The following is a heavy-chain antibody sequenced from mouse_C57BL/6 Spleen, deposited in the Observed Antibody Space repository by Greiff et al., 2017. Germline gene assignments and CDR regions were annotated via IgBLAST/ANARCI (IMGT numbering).Heavy chain of an antibody. Sequence: VQLQESGPGLVAPSQSLSITCTVSGFSLTSYGVSWVRQPPGTGLEWLGVIWGDGSTNYHSALISRLSISKDNSKSQLFLNLHSLQSDDTATYYCAKTAQALDYWGQGTSVTVSS. J-gene: IGHJ4*01. V-gene: IGHV2-3*01. D-gene: IGHD3-2*02. CDR2: IWGDGST. CDR3: AKTAQALDY. CDR1: GFSLTSYG.